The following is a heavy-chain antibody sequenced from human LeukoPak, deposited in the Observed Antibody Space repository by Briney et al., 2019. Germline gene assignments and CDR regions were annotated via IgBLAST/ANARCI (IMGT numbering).Heavy chain of an antibody. D-gene: IGHD6-19*01. CDR3: ASGWFRDHFYYAMDV. V-gene: IGHV3-48*01. J-gene: IGHJ6*02. CDR1: GFTFSSYS. Sequence: GGSLRLSRATSGFTFSSYSMNWVRQAPGKGLEWISYITTSGATYYAGSVEGRFTISRDNAQNSLHLQMNSLRAEDTAVYFCASGWFRDHFYYAMDVWGQGTTVTVSS. CDR2: ITTSGAT.